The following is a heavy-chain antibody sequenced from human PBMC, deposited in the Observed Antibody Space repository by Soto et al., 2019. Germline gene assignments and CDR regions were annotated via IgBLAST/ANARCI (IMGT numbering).Heavy chain of an antibody. V-gene: IGHV4-30-4*01. CDR3: PRERPDGARLDP. CDR2: IYYSGST. Sequence: QVQLQESGPGLVKPSQTLSLTCTVSGGSISSGDYYWSWIRQPPGKGLEWIGYIYYSGSTYYNPSRKSRVTISVDTSKIQFSMKLSSVTAADTAMYYCPRERPDGARLDPWGQGTLVTVSS. J-gene: IGHJ5*02. D-gene: IGHD6-6*01. CDR1: GGSISSGDYY.